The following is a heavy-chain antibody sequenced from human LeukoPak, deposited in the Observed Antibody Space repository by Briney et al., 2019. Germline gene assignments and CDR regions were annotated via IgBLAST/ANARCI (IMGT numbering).Heavy chain of an antibody. Sequence: KASETLSLTCAVYDGSFSGYYWSWIRQPPGKGLEWIGEINHSGSTNYNPSLKSRVTISVDTSKNQFSLKLSSVTAADTAVYYCARPRTAGTTVAFDYWGQGTLVTVSS. CDR3: ARPRTAGTTVAFDY. D-gene: IGHD6-13*01. V-gene: IGHV4-34*01. CDR2: INHSGST. J-gene: IGHJ4*02. CDR1: DGSFSGYY.